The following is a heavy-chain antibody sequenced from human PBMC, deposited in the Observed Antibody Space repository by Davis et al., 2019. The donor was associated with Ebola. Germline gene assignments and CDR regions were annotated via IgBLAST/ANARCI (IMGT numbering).Heavy chain of an antibody. CDR1: VITFSSYA. V-gene: IGHV3-23*01. D-gene: IGHD3-3*01. CDR3: AKSGLSFGVVKYHYGMDV. J-gene: IGHJ6*04. Sequence: GESLKISCPDSVITFSSYAMTWVRQAPGKGLEWVSAISGSGGSTYYADSVKGRFTISRDNSKKTLYLQMNSLRVEDTAVYYCAKSGLSFGVVKYHYGMDVWGKGTTVTVSS. CDR2: ISGSGGST.